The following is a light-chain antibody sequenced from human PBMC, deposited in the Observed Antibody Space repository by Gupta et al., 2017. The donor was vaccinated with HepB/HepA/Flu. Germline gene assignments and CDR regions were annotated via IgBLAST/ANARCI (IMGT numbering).Light chain of an antibody. CDR3: AAWDDSLNGWV. CDR2: SNN. CDR1: SSTIGSNT. V-gene: IGLV1-44*01. J-gene: IGLJ3*02. Sequence: SVLTQPPSASGTPGQRVPITCSGGSSTIGSNTVNWDQQLPGTAPKLLIYSNNQLPSGVPDRFSGSKSGTSASLAISGLQSEDEADYYCAAWDDSLNGWVFGGGTKLIVL.